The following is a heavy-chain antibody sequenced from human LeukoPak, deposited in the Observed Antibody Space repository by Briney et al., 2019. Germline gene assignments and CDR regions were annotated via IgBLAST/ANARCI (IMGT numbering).Heavy chain of an antibody. Sequence: ASVKVSCKASGYTFTGYYMHWVRQAPGQGLEWMGWINPNSVGTNYAQKFQGRVTMTRDTSISTAYMELSRLRSDDTAVYYCATEYCSGGSCYSYYYYGMDVWGQGTTVTVSS. D-gene: IGHD2-15*01. J-gene: IGHJ6*02. CDR2: INPNSVGT. CDR1: GYTFTGYY. CDR3: ATEYCSGGSCYSYYYYGMDV. V-gene: IGHV1-2*02.